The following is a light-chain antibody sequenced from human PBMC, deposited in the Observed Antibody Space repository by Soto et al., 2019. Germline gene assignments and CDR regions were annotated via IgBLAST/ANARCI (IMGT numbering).Light chain of an antibody. J-gene: IGKJ1*01. CDR3: QQYNSYPWT. Sequence: DIQLTQSPSTLSAPVVDRVTITCRASQSISSWLAWYQQKPGKAPKLLIYDASSLESGVPSRFSGSGSGTEFTLTISSLQPDDFATYYCQQYNSYPWTFGQGTKVDIK. V-gene: IGKV1-5*01. CDR2: DAS. CDR1: QSISSW.